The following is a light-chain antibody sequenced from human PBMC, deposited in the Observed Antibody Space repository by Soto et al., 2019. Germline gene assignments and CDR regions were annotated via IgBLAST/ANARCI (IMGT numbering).Light chain of an antibody. Sequence: DFVITQTPLSLSVAPGQPASISCKSSQSLLHITGETFLFWYLQKPGQSPQLLIYEVSTRVSGVPDRFSGSGSGTDFTLEISRVETDDVGIYYCMQSTQLPPTFGQGTRP. J-gene: IGKJ5*01. CDR3: MQSTQLPPT. CDR1: QSLLHITGETF. CDR2: EVS. V-gene: IGKV2D-29*02.